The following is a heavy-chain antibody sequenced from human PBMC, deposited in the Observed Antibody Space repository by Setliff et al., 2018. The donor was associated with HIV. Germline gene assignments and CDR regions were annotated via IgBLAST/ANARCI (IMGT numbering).Heavy chain of an antibody. D-gene: IGHD1-7*01. Sequence: SETLSLTCAVYGGSLSGYYWSWIRQSPGKGLEWIGEINHSGSSNYNPSLKSRVTVSVDTSKNQFSLELSSVTAADTAVFFCARVANRRGPRGITGTTGYSYYMDVWGKGTTVTVSS. CDR3: ARVANRRGPRGITGTTGYSYYMDV. CDR1: GGSLSGYY. CDR2: INHSGSS. V-gene: IGHV4-34*01. J-gene: IGHJ6*03.